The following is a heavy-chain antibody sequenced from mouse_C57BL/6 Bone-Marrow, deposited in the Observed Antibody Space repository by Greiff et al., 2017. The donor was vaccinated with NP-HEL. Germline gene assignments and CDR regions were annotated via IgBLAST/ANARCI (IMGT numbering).Heavy chain of an antibody. CDR2: IYPGDGDT. J-gene: IGHJ2*01. V-gene: IGHV1-82*01. CDR3: ARGGVDY. Sequence: QVQLQQSGPELVKPGASVKISCKASGYAFSSSWMNWVKQRPGKGLEWIGRIYPGDGDTNYNGKFKGKATLTADKSSSTAYMQLSSLTSEDSAVCFCARGGVDYWGQGTTLTVSS. CDR1: GYAFSSSW.